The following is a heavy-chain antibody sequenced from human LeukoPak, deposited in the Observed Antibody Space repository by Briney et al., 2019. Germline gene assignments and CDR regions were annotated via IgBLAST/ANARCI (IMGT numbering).Heavy chain of an antibody. J-gene: IGHJ5*02. D-gene: IGHD5-24*01. CDR3: ARDQLDWFDP. Sequence: SETLSLTCTVSGGSISSYYWSWVRQPPGKGLEWIGYIYYSGSTNYNPSLKSRVTISVDTSKNQFSLRLSSVTAADTAVYYCARDQLDWFDPWGQGTLVTVSS. CDR2: IYYSGST. CDR1: GGSISSYY. V-gene: IGHV4-59*01.